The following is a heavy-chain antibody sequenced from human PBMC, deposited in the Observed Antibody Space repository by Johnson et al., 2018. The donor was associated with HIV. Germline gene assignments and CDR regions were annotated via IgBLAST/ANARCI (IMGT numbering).Heavy chain of an antibody. J-gene: IGHJ3*02. CDR2: IKSKTDGGTT. D-gene: IGHD6-6*01. CDR3: ARDRAPGYSSSSTPFDAFDI. CDR1: GFTFSNAW. V-gene: IGHV3-15*01. Sequence: EQLVESGGGLVKPGGSLRLSCAASGFTFSNAWMSWVRQAPGKGLEWVGRIKSKTDGGTTDYAAPVKGRFTISRDNSKNTLYLQMNSLRAEDTAVYYCARDRAPGYSSSSTPFDAFDIWGQGTMVTVSS.